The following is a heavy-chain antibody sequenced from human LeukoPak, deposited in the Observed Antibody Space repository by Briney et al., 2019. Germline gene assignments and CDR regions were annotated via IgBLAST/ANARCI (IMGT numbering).Heavy chain of an antibody. V-gene: IGHV3-30*18. Sequence: GGSLRLSCAASGFTFSSSAMSWVRQAPGKGLEWVAVISYDGSNKYYADSVKGRFTISRDNSKNTLYLQMNSLRVEDTAVYYCAKGVSGGSWIAFDIWGQGTMVTVSS. D-gene: IGHD3-10*01. CDR1: GFTFSSSA. CDR3: AKGVSGGSWIAFDI. J-gene: IGHJ3*02. CDR2: ISYDGSNK.